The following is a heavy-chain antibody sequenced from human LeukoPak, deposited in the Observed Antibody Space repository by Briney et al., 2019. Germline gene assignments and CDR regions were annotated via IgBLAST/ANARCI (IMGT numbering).Heavy chain of an antibody. CDR3: ARSTTLGPAAMIEGAFDI. Sequence: GGTLRLSCAASGFTFSSYSMNWVRQAPGKRLEWVSSITSSSSYIYYADSVKGRFTISRDNAKNSLYLQMNSLRAEDTAAYYCARSTTLGPAAMIEGAFDIWGQGTMVTVSS. CDR1: GFTFSSYS. D-gene: IGHD2-2*01. J-gene: IGHJ3*02. V-gene: IGHV3-21*01. CDR2: ITSSSSYI.